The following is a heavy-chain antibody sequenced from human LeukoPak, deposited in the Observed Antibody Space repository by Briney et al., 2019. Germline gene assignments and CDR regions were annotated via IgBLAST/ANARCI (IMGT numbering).Heavy chain of an antibody. V-gene: IGHV4-59*01. CDR1: GGSISSYY. D-gene: IGHD6-6*01. CDR3: ARADEYYYFDY. CDR2: IYYSGST. Sequence: PSETLSLTCTVSGGSISSYYWSWIRQPPGKGLEWVGYIYYSGSTNYNPSLKSRVTISVDTSKNQFSLKLSSVTAADTAVYYCARADEYYYFDYWGQGTLVTVSS. J-gene: IGHJ4*02.